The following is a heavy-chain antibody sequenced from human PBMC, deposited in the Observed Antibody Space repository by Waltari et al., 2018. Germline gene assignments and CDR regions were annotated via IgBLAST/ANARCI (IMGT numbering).Heavy chain of an antibody. CDR3: ARSGEMKGTVDY. J-gene: IGHJ4*02. CDR1: GGTFSPYT. CDR2: IIPFLGIS. D-gene: IGHD1-1*01. V-gene: IGHV1-69*02. Sequence: HVQLEQYGAEVKKPGSSVKVSCKASGGTFSPYTVTWVRQAPGQGLEWMGSIIPFLGISKYAQSLQARLTITVDQSTNTGYMELNNLRPEDTGVYYCARSGEMKGTVDYWGQGTLVTVSS.